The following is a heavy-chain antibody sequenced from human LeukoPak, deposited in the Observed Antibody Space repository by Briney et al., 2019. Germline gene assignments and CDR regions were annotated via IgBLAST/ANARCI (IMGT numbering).Heavy chain of an antibody. V-gene: IGHV1-2*02. Sequence: ASVKVSCKASGYTFTGYYMHWVRQAPGQGLEWMGWINPNSGGTNYAQKFPGRVTMTRETSISTAYMELSRLRSDDKAVYSCAREGIVVVPAAPWADYYYGMDVWGQGTTVTVSS. CDR2: INPNSGGT. D-gene: IGHD2-2*01. CDR1: GYTFTGYY. CDR3: AREGIVVVPAAPWADYYYGMDV. J-gene: IGHJ6*02.